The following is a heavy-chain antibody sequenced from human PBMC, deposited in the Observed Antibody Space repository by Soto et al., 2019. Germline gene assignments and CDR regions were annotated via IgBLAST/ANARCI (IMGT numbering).Heavy chain of an antibody. CDR3: ARVFSSGSGWMYYFDF. CDR2: IFHTGGT. D-gene: IGHD6-25*01. J-gene: IGHJ4*02. Sequence: QVQPQESGPGLVKPSETLSLTCTVSSDSIAGENWWSWVRQPPGMGLGWIGEIFHTGGTNYNRSLKSRVTMEVDKSKNQFSLTLISATAADTAVYHCARVFSSGSGWMYYFDFWGQGTLVSVSS. CDR1: SDSIAGENW. V-gene: IGHV4-4*02.